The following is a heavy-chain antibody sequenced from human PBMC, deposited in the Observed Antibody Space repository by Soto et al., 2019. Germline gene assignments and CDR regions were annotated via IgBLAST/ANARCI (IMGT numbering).Heavy chain of an antibody. CDR2: IYYSGST. D-gene: IGHD3-22*01. CDR3: AVEPMIVVVIGAFDI. J-gene: IGHJ3*02. Sequence: QLQLQESGPGLVKPSETLSLTCTVSGGSISSSSYYWGWIRQPPGKGLEWIGSIYYSGSTYYNPSLKSRVTISVDTSKNQFSLKLSSVTAADTAVYYCAVEPMIVVVIGAFDIWGQGTMVTVSS. CDR1: GGSISSSSYY. V-gene: IGHV4-39*01.